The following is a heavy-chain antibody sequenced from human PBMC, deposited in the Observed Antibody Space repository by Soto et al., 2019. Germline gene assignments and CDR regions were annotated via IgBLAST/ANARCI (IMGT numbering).Heavy chain of an antibody. D-gene: IGHD6-13*01. J-gene: IGHJ5*02. CDR3: AKDRAPNWEQQLVPWFDP. Sequence: PGGSLRLSCAASGFTFSSYAMSWVRQAPGKGLEWVSAISGSGGSTYYADSVKGRFTISRDNSKNTLYLQMNSLRAEDTAVYYCAKDRAPNWEQQLVPWFDPCGQGTLVTVSS. CDR1: GFTFSSYA. V-gene: IGHV3-23*01. CDR2: ISGSGGST.